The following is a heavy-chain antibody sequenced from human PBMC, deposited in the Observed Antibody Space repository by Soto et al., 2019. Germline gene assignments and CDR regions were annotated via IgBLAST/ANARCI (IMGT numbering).Heavy chain of an antibody. CDR2: IYYSGST. Sequence: SETLSLTCTVSVGSISSYYWSWIRQPRGKGLEWIGYIYYSGSTNYNPSLKSRVTISVDTSKNQFSLKLSSVTAADTAVYYCARDRGITMVRGVSLGAFDIWGQGTMVTVSS. V-gene: IGHV4-59*01. CDR1: VGSISSYY. CDR3: ARDRGITMVRGVSLGAFDI. J-gene: IGHJ3*02. D-gene: IGHD3-10*01.